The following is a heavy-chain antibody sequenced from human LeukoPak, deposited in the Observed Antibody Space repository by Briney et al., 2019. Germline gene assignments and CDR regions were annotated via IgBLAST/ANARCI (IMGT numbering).Heavy chain of an antibody. CDR2: ISSSGSTI. V-gene: IGHV3-48*03. CDR3: AELGITMIGGV. Sequence: RGSLRLSCAASGFTFSSYEMNWVRQAPGKGLEWVSYISSSGSTIYYADSVKGRFAISRDNAKNSLYLQMNSLRAEDTAVYYCAELGITMIGGVWGKGTTVTISS. J-gene: IGHJ6*04. CDR1: GFTFSSYE. D-gene: IGHD3-10*02.